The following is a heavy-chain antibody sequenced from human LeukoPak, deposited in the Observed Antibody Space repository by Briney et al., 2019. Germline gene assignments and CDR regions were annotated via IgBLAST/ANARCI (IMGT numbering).Heavy chain of an antibody. CDR3: AREYCSSSCYNGLDY. J-gene: IGHJ4*02. V-gene: IGHV3-30*02. CDR2: IRYDGTSN. D-gene: IGHD2-2*02. CDR1: GFTFSSYG. Sequence: GGSLRLSCAASGFTFSSYGMHWVRQAPGKGLEWVAFIRYDGTSNYYADSVKGRFAISRDNSKNTLYLQMNSLRAEDTAVYYCAREYCSSSCYNGLDYWGQGTLVTVSS.